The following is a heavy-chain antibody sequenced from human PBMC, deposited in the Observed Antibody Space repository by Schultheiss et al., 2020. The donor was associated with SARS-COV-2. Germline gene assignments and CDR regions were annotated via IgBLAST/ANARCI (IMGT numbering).Heavy chain of an antibody. J-gene: IGHJ6*04. Sequence: GGSLRLSCAASGFTFSSYGMHWVRQASGKGLEWVGRIRSKANSYATAYAASVKGRFTISRDDSKNTAYLQMNSLKTEDTAVYYCTRRGYCSSTSCYFEDVWGKGTTVTVSS. V-gene: IGHV3-73*01. CDR3: TRRGYCSSTSCYFEDV. D-gene: IGHD2-2*01. CDR2: IRSKANSYAT. CDR1: GFTFSSYG.